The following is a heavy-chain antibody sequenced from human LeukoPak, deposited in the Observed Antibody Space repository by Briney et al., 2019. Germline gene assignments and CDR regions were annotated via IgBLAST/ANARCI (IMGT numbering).Heavy chain of an antibody. D-gene: IGHD6-13*01. CDR3: ARDPGIAAAGYDY. Sequence: GGSLRLSCAASGFTFSSYSMNWVRQAPGKGLEWVSSISSSSSYIYYADSVKGRFTISRDNAKNSLYLQMNGLRAEDTAVYYCARDPGIAAAGYDYWGQGTLVTVSS. J-gene: IGHJ4*02. CDR1: GFTFSSYS. V-gene: IGHV3-21*01. CDR2: ISSSSSYI.